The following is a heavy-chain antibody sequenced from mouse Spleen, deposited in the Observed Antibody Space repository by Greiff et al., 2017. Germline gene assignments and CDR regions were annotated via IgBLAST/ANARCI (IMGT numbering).Heavy chain of an antibody. Sequence: DVKLVESGGGLVQPGGSLRLSCATSGFTFTDYYMSWVRQPPGKALEWLGFIRNKANGYTTEYSASVKGRFTISRDNSQSILYLQMNTLRAEDSATYYCARDLSNFFDYWGQGTTLTVSS. CDR1: GFTFTDYY. J-gene: IGHJ2*01. V-gene: IGHV7-3*02. CDR3: ARDLSNFFDY. CDR2: IRNKANGYTT. D-gene: IGHD4-1*01.